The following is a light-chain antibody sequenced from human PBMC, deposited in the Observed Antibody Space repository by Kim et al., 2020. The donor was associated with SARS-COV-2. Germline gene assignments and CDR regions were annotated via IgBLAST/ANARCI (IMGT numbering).Light chain of an antibody. J-gene: IGKJ1*01. CDR1: QSVGVN. CDR3: QQYDTYFTWT. CDR2: GAS. Sequence: SPGERATLSSRASQSVGVNLAWYQHKPGQAPRLLIYGASTRATGVPARFSGSGSGTEFALTISSLQSEDFAFYYCQQYDTYFTWTFGQGTKVDIK. V-gene: IGKV3-15*01.